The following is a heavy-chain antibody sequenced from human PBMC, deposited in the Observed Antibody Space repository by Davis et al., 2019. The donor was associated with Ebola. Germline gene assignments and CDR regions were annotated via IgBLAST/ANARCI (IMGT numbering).Heavy chain of an antibody. V-gene: IGHV1-2*04. J-gene: IGHJ4*02. D-gene: IGHD2-15*01. CDR1: GYTFTGYY. CDR3: ARGATGEDIVVVVADYFDY. Sequence: ASVKVSCKASGYTFTGYYMHWVRQAPGQGLEWMGWINPNSGGTNYAQKFQGWVTMTRDTSISTAYMELSRLRSDDTAVYYCARGATGEDIVVVVADYFDYWGQGTLVTVSS. CDR2: INPNSGGT.